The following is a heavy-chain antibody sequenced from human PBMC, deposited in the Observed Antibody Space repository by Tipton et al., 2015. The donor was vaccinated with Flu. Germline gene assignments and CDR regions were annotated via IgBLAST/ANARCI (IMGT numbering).Heavy chain of an antibody. J-gene: IGHJ4*02. V-gene: IGHV4-59*12. CDR3: ARDRGYYDSAAGLFDH. CDR1: GGSISTYY. Sequence: LRLSCTVSGGSISTYYWSWIRQPPGKGLEWIGYVHNSGSTNYNPSLKSRVTISAPTSKNQFSLKLTSVTAADTAVYYCARDRGYYDSAAGLFDHWGQGTLVTVSS. CDR2: VHNSGST. D-gene: IGHD3-22*01.